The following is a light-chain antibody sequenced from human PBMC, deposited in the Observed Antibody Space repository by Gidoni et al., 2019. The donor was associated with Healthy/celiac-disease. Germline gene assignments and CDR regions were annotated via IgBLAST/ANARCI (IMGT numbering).Light chain of an antibody. Sequence: EILIPHSPAPLSVSPGERATLPCRASQSVSSNLAWYQQKPGQAPRLLIYGASTRATGIPARFSGSGSGKEFTLTISSLQSEDFAVYYCQQYNNWPQTFGQGTKVEIK. CDR3: QQYNNWPQT. J-gene: IGKJ1*01. CDR1: QSVSSN. CDR2: GAS. V-gene: IGKV3-15*01.